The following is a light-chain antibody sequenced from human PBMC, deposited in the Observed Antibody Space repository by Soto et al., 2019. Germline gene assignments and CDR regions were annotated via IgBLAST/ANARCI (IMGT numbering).Light chain of an antibody. CDR2: YNT. CDR3: QVWDSSNDHVI. CDR1: NIGSKG. J-gene: IGLJ2*01. V-gene: IGLV3-21*04. Sequence: SYELTQPPSVSVAPGKTARITCGGNNIGSKGVHWYQQKPGQAPVLVIYYNTDRPSGIPERFSGSNSGNTATLTISRVEAGDEDDYYCQVWDSSNDHVIFGGGTTLTVL.